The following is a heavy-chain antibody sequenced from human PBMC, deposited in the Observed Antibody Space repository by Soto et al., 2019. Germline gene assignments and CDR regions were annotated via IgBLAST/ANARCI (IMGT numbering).Heavy chain of an antibody. CDR2: IKTDGSET. V-gene: IGHV3-7*03. CDR1: VFTFSSFW. J-gene: IGHJ4*02. D-gene: IGHD3-10*01. Sequence: WSLRLSCSASVFTFSSFWMSWVRQAPGKGLEWVANIKTDGSETHYVDSVKGRFTISGDNPKTSLFLQMNSLRVEDTAVYFCTSDRYPRFYHGSGSYPYYWGQGTPVTVSS. CDR3: TSDRYPRFYHGSGSYPYY.